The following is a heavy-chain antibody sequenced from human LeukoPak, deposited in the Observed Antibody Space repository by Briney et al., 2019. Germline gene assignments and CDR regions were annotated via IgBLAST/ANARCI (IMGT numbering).Heavy chain of an antibody. V-gene: IGHV1-2*02. Sequence: ASVKVSCKASGYTFTGYYMHWVRQAPGQGLEWMGWINPNSGGTNYAQRFQGRVTMTRDTSISTAYMELSRLRSDDTAVYYCARVKYDFWSGYQMEYAFDIWGQGTMVTVSS. CDR1: GYTFTGYY. D-gene: IGHD3-3*01. CDR2: INPNSGGT. CDR3: ARVKYDFWSGYQMEYAFDI. J-gene: IGHJ3*02.